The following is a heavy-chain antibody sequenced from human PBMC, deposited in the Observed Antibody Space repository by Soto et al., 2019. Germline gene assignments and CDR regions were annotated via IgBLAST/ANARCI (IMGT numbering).Heavy chain of an antibody. CDR2: ISYDGSNK. CDR1: GFTFSSYA. V-gene: IGHV3-30-3*01. D-gene: IGHD3-22*01. CDR3: ARDRGDSSGYYYLFDY. J-gene: IGHJ4*02. Sequence: QVQLVESGGGVVQPGRSLRLSCAASGFTFSSYAMHWVRQAPGKGLEWVAVISYDGSNKYYADSVKGRFTISRDNTKNSLYLQMNCLRAEDTAVYYCARDRGDSSGYYYLFDYWGQGTLVTVSS.